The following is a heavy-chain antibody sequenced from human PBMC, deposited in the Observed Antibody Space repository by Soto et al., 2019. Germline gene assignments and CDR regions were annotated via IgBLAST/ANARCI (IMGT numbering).Heavy chain of an antibody. CDR1: GGSVSSGSYY. CDR3: ARRSSGYHTNFDY. V-gene: IGHV4-61*01. J-gene: IGHJ4*02. Sequence: PSETLSLTCTVSGGSVSSGSYYWSWIRQPPGKGLEWIGYIYYSGSTNYNPSLKSRVTISVDTSKNQFSLKLSSVTAADTAVYYCARRSSGYHTNFDYSGQGTLVTVSS. D-gene: IGHD3-22*01. CDR2: IYYSGST.